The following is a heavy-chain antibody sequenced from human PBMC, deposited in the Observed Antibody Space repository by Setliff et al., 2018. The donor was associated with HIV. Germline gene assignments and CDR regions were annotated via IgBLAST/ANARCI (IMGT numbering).Heavy chain of an antibody. CDR3: ARDVSAEMYSTRLDY. V-gene: IGHV3-23*01. J-gene: IGHJ4*02. CDR1: GFTFSDYY. D-gene: IGHD2-21*01. CDR2: IRDSGVSV. Sequence: GGSLRLSCAASGFTFSDYYMSWIRQAPGKGLEWVSGIRDSGVSVYYADSVMGRFTISRDNSKNTLYLQMNSLRVEDTAIYYCARDVSAEMYSTRLDYWGQGTLVTVSS.